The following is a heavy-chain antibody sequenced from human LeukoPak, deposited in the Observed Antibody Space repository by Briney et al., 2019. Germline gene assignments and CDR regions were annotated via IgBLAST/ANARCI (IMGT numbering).Heavy chain of an antibody. CDR3: ARVGRLRRYFDY. V-gene: IGHV4-39*01. D-gene: IGHD6-25*01. CDR1: GGSISSSSYY. Sequence: SETLSLTCTVSGGSISSSSYYWGWIRQPPGKGLEWIGSIYYSGSTYYNPSLKSRVTISVDTSKNQFSLKLSSATAADTAVYYCARVGRLRRYFDYWGQGTLVTVSS. J-gene: IGHJ4*02. CDR2: IYYSGST.